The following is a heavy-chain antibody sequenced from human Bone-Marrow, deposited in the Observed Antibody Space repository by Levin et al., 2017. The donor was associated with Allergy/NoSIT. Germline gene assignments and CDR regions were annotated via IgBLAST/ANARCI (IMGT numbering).Heavy chain of an antibody. Sequence: SGPTLVKPTQALALTCTFSGFSLSTSGVGVGWIRQPPGQALECLGLIYWDNDKRYSPSLKSRPTVTKDTSNNQIVLTMTNMDPVDTTPYYCAHRRGGYDWNDADFDYWGQGIPVTVSS. CDR2: IYWDNDK. V-gene: IGHV2-5*02. CDR1: GFSLSTSGVG. D-gene: IGHD1-1*01. J-gene: IGHJ4*02. CDR3: AHRRGGYDWNDADFDY.